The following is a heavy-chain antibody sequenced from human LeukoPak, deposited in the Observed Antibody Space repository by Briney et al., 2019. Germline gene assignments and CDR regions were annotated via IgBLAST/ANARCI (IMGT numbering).Heavy chain of an antibody. D-gene: IGHD4-23*01. Sequence: HPGGSLRLSCEASAFTFSSYWMSWVRQAPGKGREWVANIKEDGSEINYVDSVKGRFTISRDNAKNSLFLQMNSLRVEDTAVYYCARDRGYSSFDYWGQGTLVTVSS. J-gene: IGHJ4*02. CDR1: AFTFSSYW. CDR2: IKEDGSEI. CDR3: ARDRGYSSFDY. V-gene: IGHV3-7*01.